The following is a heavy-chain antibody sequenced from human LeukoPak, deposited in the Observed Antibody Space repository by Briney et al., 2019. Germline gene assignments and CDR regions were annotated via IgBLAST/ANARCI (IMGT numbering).Heavy chain of an antibody. J-gene: IGHJ5*02. D-gene: IGHD2-2*01. CDR2: TYYRSTWYN. CDR1: GDSVSSNSVT. CDR3: ARRLTQYDCFDP. Sequence: SQTLSLTCAISGDSVSSNSVTWIWIRQSPSRGLEWLGRTYYRSTWYNDYAVSVRGQITVDPDTSKNQFSLHLNSVTPEDTAVYYCARRLTQYDCFDPWGQGILVTVSS. V-gene: IGHV6-1*01.